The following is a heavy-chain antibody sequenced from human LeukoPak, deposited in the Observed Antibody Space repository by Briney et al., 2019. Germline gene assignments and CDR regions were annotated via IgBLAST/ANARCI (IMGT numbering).Heavy chain of an antibody. V-gene: IGHV4-34*01. Sequence: TSETLSLTCAVYGGSFSGYYWSWIRQPPGKGLGWIGEINHSGSTNYNPSLKSRVTISVDTSKNQFSLKLSSVTAADTAVYYCAREAVEWLVPDASDIWGQGTMVTVSS. CDR2: INHSGST. D-gene: IGHD6-19*01. CDR3: AREAVEWLVPDASDI. CDR1: GGSFSGYY. J-gene: IGHJ3*02.